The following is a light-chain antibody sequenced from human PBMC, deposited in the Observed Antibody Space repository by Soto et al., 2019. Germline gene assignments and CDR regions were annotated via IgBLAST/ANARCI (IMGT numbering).Light chain of an antibody. CDR2: DAS. CDR3: QQFSSYPLT. CDR1: QTVRNNY. J-gene: IGKJ4*01. Sequence: VLTQSPGPLSLSPGERATLSCRSSQTVRNNYLAWYQQKPGQAPRLMIYDASSRATGIPDRFSGGGSGTDFTLTISRLEPEDVAVYYCQQFSSYPLTFGGGTKVDIK. V-gene: IGKV3-20*01.